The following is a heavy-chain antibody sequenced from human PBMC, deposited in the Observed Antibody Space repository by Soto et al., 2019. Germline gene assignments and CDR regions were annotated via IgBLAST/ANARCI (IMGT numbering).Heavy chain of an antibody. V-gene: IGHV1-18*04. J-gene: IGHJ4*02. CDR3: ARALSAQRYYSFDY. CDR1: GYSFTSYG. CDR2: ISAYNGNT. D-gene: IGHD6-25*01. Sequence: QVQLVQSGAEVKTPGASMKVSCKASGYSFTSYGISWVRQAPGQGLEWMGWISAYNGNTNYAQNLQDRVIMTTDTSTSTAYMELRSLTSDDTAVYYCARALSAQRYYSFDYWGKGTLVAVSS.